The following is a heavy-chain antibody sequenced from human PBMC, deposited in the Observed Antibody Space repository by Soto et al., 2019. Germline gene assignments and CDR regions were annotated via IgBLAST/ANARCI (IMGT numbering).Heavy chain of an antibody. V-gene: IGHV3-33*01. CDR2: IWYDGSNK. D-gene: IGHD3-3*01. CDR3: ARDGRYYDFWSGYYTGPIDY. Sequence: VQLVESGGGVVQPGRSLRLSCAASGFTFSSYGMHWVRQAPGKGLEWVAVIWYDGSNKYYADSVKGRFTISRDNSKTTLYLQMNSRRAEDTAVYYCARDGRYYDFWSGYYTGPIDYWGQGTLVTVSS. J-gene: IGHJ4*02. CDR1: GFTFSSYG.